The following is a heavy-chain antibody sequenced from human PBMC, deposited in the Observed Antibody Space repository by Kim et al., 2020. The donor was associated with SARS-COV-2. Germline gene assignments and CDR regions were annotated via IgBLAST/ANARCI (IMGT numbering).Heavy chain of an antibody. J-gene: IGHJ4*02. CDR3: TADVPGMGSGVFDY. CDR1: GFPFSGAW. CDR2: IKSDGTT. D-gene: IGHD3-10*01. V-gene: IGHV3-15*01. Sequence: GGSLRLSCAASGFPFSGAWMPWVRQAPGKGLEWIGRIKSDGTTDYSAPVKGSFTITRDVSYNTAHHQLNSLNTEDTAVYFCTADVPGMGSGVFDYWGQGT.